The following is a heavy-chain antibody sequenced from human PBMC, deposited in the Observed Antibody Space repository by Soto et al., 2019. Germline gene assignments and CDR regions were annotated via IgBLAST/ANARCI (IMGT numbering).Heavy chain of an antibody. D-gene: IGHD3-22*01. V-gene: IGHV4-30-4*01. Sequence: SETLSLTCTVSGGSISSGDYYWSWIRQPPGKGLEWIGYIYYSGSTYYNPSLKSRVTISVDTSKNQFSLKLSSVTAADTAVYYCARGTHYYDSSGYSRIFDYWGQGTLVTVSS. CDR2: IYYSGST. CDR3: ARGTHYYDSSGYSRIFDY. J-gene: IGHJ4*02. CDR1: GGSISSGDYY.